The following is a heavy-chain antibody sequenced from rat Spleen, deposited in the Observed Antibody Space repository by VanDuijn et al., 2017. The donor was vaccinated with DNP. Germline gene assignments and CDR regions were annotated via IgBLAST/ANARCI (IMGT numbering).Heavy chain of an antibody. J-gene: IGHJ4*01. CDR2: ITRGGGTT. D-gene: IGHD1-1*01. CDR1: GFTFNYYW. Sequence: EVQLVESGGDLVQPGRSLKLSCVASGFTFNYYWMTWIRHIPGKGLEWVASITRGGGTTNYRDSVKGRFIISRDDAENTVYLQMNSLRSEDTATYYCTKDLQWYAMDVWGQGTSVTVSP. V-gene: IGHV5-31*01. CDR3: TKDLQWYAMDV.